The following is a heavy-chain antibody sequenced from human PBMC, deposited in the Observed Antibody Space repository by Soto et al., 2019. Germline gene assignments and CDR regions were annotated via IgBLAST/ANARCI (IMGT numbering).Heavy chain of an antibody. D-gene: IGHD2-21*02. CDR1: GFSLSTSGMC. V-gene: IGHV2-5*02. CDR3: IQSRCGGDCLQSYASYYYYGMDV. J-gene: IGHJ6*02. Sequence: SGPTRVNPTQTLTLTCTFSGFSLSTSGMCVSWIRQPPGKALEWLALIYWDDDKRYSTSLRSRLTITKDTSKNQVVLTMTNMDPVDTATYYCIQSRCGGDCLQSYASYYYYGMDVWGQGTTVTVSS. CDR2: IYWDDDK.